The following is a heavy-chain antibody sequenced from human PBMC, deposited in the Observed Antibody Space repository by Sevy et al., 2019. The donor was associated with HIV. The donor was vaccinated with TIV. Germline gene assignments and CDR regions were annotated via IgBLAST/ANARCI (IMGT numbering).Heavy chain of an antibody. CDR2: IRSKTDGGTT. J-gene: IGHJ6*03. CDR3: TTGPLLWFGELLRIHYYMDV. V-gene: IGHV3-15*01. CDR1: RFTFSNAW. D-gene: IGHD3-10*01. Sequence: GGSLRLSCAASRFTFSNAWMSWVRQAPGKGLEWVGRIRSKTDGGTTYYAAPVKGRFTISRDDSKNTLYLQMNSLKTEDTAVYYCTTGPLLWFGELLRIHYYMDVWGKGTTVTVSS.